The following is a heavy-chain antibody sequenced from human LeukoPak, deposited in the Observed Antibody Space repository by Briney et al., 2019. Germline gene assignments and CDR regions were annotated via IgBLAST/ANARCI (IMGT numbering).Heavy chain of an antibody. CDR3: ARLTPTTLSLYYYYMDV. CDR2: IFHTGTT. V-gene: IGHV4-4*02. J-gene: IGHJ6*03. CDR1: GGSISSSNW. D-gene: IGHD2/OR15-2a*01. Sequence: SETLSPTCAVSGGSISSSNWWSWVRQPPGKGLEWIGRIFHTGTTDYKTSLKGRVTISVDKSKNQFSLKLTSVTAADTAVYYCARLTPTTLSLYYYYMDVWGKGTTVTVSS.